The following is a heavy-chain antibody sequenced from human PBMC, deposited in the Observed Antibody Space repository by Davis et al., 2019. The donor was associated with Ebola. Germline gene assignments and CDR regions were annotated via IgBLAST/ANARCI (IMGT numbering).Heavy chain of an antibody. CDR2: MNPNSGNT. J-gene: IGHJ6*02. V-gene: IGHV1-8*01. CDR3: AIAQLEPWGYYYGMDV. D-gene: IGHD1-1*01. CDR1: GYTFTSYD. Sequence: ASVKVSCKASGYTFTSYDINWVRQATGQGLEWMGWMNPNSGNTGYAQKFQGRVTMTRNTSISTAYMELSSLRSEDTAVYYCAIAQLEPWGYYYGMDVWGQGTTVTVSS.